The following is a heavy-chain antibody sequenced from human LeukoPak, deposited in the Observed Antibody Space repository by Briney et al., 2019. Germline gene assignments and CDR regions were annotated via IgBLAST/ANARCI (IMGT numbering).Heavy chain of an antibody. CDR1: GFTFSDYY. V-gene: IGHV3-11*01. CDR2: ISHNTRTT. J-gene: IGHJ4*02. Sequence: GSLRLSCAASGFTFSDYYMSWIRQAPGKGLEWVSYISHNTRTTYYADSVKGRFTISRDNAKNSLYLQMDSLRVEDTAVYYCARGPQGWYDLLPFDHWGQGTLVTVSS. CDR3: ARGPQGWYDLLPFDH. D-gene: IGHD3-3*01.